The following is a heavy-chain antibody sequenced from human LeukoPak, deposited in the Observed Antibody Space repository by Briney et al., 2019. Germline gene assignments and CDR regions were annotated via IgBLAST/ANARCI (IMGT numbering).Heavy chain of an antibody. J-gene: IGHJ4*02. CDR3: AREAVTTGFDY. Sequence: GGSLRLSCAASGFTFSSYEMNWVRQAPGKGLEWVSYISSSGSTIYCADSVKGRFTISRDNAKNSLYLQMNSLRAEDTAVYYCAREAVTTGFDYWGQGTLVTVSS. CDR1: GFTFSSYE. V-gene: IGHV3-48*03. D-gene: IGHD4-17*01. CDR2: ISSSGSTI.